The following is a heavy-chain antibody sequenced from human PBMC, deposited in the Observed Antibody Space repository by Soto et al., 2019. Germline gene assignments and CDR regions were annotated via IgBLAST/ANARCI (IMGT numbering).Heavy chain of an antibody. Sequence: QVQLQESGPGLVKSSETLSLTCNVSGGSITGAYYWNWIRQHPGKGLEWIGSIHYRGSTYYNPSLKTRITISLVRSNDQFSLKLSSVTAADTAVYYCARVRDSFGLDVWGQGTTVTVSS. CDR2: IHYRGST. CDR3: ARVRDSFGLDV. V-gene: IGHV4-31*03. CDR1: GGSITGAYY. J-gene: IGHJ6*02. D-gene: IGHD2-15*01.